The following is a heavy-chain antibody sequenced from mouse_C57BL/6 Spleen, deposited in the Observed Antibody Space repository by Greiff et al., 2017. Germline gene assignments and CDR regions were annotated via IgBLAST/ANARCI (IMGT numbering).Heavy chain of an antibody. Sequence: QVQLQQPGAELVKPGASVKLSCKASGYTFTSYWMHWVKQRPGQGLEWIGMIHPNSGSTNYNEKFKSKATLTVDKSSSTAYMQLSSLTSEASAVYYCARWGYSNFFAYWGQGTLVTVSA. J-gene: IGHJ3*01. D-gene: IGHD2-5*01. CDR2: IHPNSGST. CDR1: GYTFTSYW. CDR3: ARWGYSNFFAY. V-gene: IGHV1-64*01.